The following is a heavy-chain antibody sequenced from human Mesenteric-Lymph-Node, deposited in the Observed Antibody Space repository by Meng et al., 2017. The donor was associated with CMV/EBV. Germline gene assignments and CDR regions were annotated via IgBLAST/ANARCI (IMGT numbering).Heavy chain of an antibody. CDR3: ARAGIPQTSGYFDL. V-gene: IGHV4-61*01. J-gene: IGHJ2*01. CDR1: GGSISSDNYY. Sequence: GGSISSDNYYWNWSREPPGEGLECIGYISYIGSTTYTPSLKNRVTISLDTSKNQFSLNLRSVTTADTAVYYCARAGIPQTSGYFDLWGRGTLVTVSS. D-gene: IGHD2-2*02. CDR2: ISYIGST.